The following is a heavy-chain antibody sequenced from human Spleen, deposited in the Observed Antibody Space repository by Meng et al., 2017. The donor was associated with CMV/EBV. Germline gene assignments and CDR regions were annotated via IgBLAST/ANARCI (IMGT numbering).Heavy chain of an antibody. Sequence: SETLSLTCAVYGGSFSGYYWSWIRQPPGKGLEWIGEINHSGSTNYNPSLKSRVTISVDTSKNQFSLKLSSVTAADTAVYYCARGDPTVTGNYFFDYWGQGALVTVSS. CDR1: GGSFSGYY. J-gene: IGHJ4*02. CDR2: INHSGST. CDR3: ARGDPTVTGNYFFDY. D-gene: IGHD4-17*01. V-gene: IGHV4-34*01.